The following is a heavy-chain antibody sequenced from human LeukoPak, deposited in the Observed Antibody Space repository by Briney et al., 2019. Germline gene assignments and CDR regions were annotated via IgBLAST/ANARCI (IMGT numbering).Heavy chain of an antibody. CDR3: ARGTAALYYYYMDV. J-gene: IGHJ6*03. V-gene: IGHV4-59*01. CDR2: IYYSGST. Sequence: SETLSLTCTVSGGSISSYYWSWIRQPPGKGLEWIGYIYYSGSTNYNPSLKSRVTISVDKSKNQFSLKLSSVTAADTAVYYCARGTAALYYYYMDVWGKGTTVTVSS. D-gene: IGHD4-17*01. CDR1: GGSISSYY.